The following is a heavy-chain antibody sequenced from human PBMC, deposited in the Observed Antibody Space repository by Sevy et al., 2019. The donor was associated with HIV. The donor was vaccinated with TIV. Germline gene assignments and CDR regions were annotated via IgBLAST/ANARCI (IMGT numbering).Heavy chain of an antibody. D-gene: IGHD3-22*01. J-gene: IGHJ3*02. Sequence: GGSLRLSCAASGFTFSRYSMNWVRQAPGKGLEWVSYISSSSSTIYYADSVKGRFTISRDNAKNSLYLQMNSLRAEDTAVYYCARDPTRYMIDAFDIWGQGTMVTVSS. CDR3: ARDPTRYMIDAFDI. V-gene: IGHV3-48*01. CDR2: ISSSSSTI. CDR1: GFTFSRYS.